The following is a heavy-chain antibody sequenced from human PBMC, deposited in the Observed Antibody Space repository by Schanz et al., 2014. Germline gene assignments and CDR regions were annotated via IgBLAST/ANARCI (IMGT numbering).Heavy chain of an antibody. D-gene: IGHD3-9*01. CDR2: ISVYTGNT. V-gene: IGHV1-18*01. CDR1: GYTFTTYA. J-gene: IGHJ4*02. CDR3: ARDAADFYDILTEEDY. Sequence: QIQLVQSGPEVKKPGASVRVSCKASGYTFTTYAMRWVRQAPGQGLEWVGWISVYTGNTKYGQKVEDGVTMTADTTTNTAYMELRSLRSDDTAVYYCARDAADFYDILTEEDYWGQGTLVTVSS.